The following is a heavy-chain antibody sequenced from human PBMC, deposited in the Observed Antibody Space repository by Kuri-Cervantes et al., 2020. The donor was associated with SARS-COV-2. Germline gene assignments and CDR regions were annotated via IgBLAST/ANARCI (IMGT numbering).Heavy chain of an antibody. CDR1: GYIFTDYY. D-gene: IGHD3-10*01. Sequence: ASVKVSCKASGYIFTDYYIHWVRQAPGQGLEWMGWINPNSGGTNYAQKFQGWVTMTRDTSISTAYMELSRLRSDDTAVYYCATGMVRGVIQSYYYGMDVWGQGTTVTVSS. J-gene: IGHJ6*02. CDR3: ATGMVRGVIQSYYYGMDV. V-gene: IGHV1-2*04. CDR2: INPNSGGT.